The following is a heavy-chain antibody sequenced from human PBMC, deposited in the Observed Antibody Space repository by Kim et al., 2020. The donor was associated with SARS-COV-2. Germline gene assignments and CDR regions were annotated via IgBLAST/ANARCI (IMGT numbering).Heavy chain of an antibody. CDR1: GFTFSSYS. CDR2: ISSSSSTI. V-gene: IGHV3-48*02. J-gene: IGHJ6*02. Sequence: GGSLRLSCAASGFTFSSYSMNWVRQAPGKGLEWVSYISSSSSTIYYADSVKGRFTISRDNAKNSLYLQMNSLRDEDTAVYYCARGGGWGYYYYYGMDVWGQGTTVTVSS. CDR3: ARGGGWGYYYYYGMDV. D-gene: IGHD1-26*01.